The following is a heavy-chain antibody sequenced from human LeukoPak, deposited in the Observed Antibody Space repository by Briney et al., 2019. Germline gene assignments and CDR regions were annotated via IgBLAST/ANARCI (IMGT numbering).Heavy chain of an antibody. D-gene: IGHD6-19*01. CDR1: GLTFSNYA. Sequence: GGSLRLSCAASGLTFSNYAMSWIRQAPGKGLEWVSAISGSGGSTYYADSVKGRFTISRDNSKNTLYLQMNSLRAEDTAVYYCAKETAVVGWYHGMDVWGQWTTVTVSS. V-gene: IGHV3-23*01. CDR3: AKETAVVGWYHGMDV. CDR2: ISGSGGST. J-gene: IGHJ6*02.